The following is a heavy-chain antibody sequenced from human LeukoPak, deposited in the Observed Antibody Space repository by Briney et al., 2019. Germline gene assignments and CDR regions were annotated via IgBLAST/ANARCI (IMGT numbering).Heavy chain of an antibody. CDR3: TRGVYCSGGSCSLDY. J-gene: IGHJ4*02. Sequence: GGSLRLSCAASGFTFSSYAMSWVRQAPGKGLEWVAFIRYDGRNKYYADSVKGRFTISRDNSKNTLYLQMSSLRAEDTALYYCTRGVYCSGGSCSLDYWGQGTLVTVSS. CDR1: GFTFSSYA. V-gene: IGHV3-30*02. D-gene: IGHD2-15*01. CDR2: IRYDGRNK.